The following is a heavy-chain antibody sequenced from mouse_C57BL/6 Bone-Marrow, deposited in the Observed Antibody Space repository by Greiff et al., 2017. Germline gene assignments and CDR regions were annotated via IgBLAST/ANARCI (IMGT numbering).Heavy chain of an antibody. CDR2: IYPRSGNT. V-gene: IGHV1-81*01. D-gene: IGHD1-1*01. CDR1: GYTFTSYG. J-gene: IGHJ4*01. Sequence: QVQLQQSGAELARPGASVKLSCKASGYTFTSYGISWVKQRTGQGLEWIGEIYPRSGNTYYNEKFKGKATLTADKSSSTAYMELRSLTSEDYAVYFGANYYYGSSYDAMDYWGQGTSVTVSS. CDR3: ANYYYGSSYDAMDY.